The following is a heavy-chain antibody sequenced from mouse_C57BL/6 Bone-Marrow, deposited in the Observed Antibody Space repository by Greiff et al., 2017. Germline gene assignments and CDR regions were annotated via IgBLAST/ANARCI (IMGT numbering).Heavy chain of an antibody. CDR3: ARNDGYYFYYAMDY. CDR1: GFSLTSYG. V-gene: IGHV2-2*01. CDR2: IWSGGST. D-gene: IGHD2-3*01. J-gene: IGHJ4*01. Sequence: VQLQESGPGLVQPSQSLSITCTVSGFSLTSYGVHWVRQSPGKGLEWLGVIWSGGSTDSNAAFISRLSISKDNSKSQVFFKMNSLQADDTAIYYCARNDGYYFYYAMDYWGQGTSVTVSS.